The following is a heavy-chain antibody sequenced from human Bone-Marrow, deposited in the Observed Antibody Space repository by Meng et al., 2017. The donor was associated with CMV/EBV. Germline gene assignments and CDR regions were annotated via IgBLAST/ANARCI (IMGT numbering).Heavy chain of an antibody. Sequence: GESLKISCAASGFTFSDYYMSWIRQAPGKGLEWVSYISSSGSTIYYADSVKGRFTISRDNAKNSLYLQMNSLRAEDTAVYYCARYCSSTSCYILLQNGMDVWGQGTTVTV. D-gene: IGHD2-2*02. V-gene: IGHV3-11*01. J-gene: IGHJ6*02. CDR3: ARYCSSTSCYILLQNGMDV. CDR2: ISSSGSTI. CDR1: GFTFSDYY.